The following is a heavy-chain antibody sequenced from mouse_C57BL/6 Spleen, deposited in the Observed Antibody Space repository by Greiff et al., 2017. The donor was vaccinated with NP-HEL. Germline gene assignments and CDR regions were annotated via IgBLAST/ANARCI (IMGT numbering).Heavy chain of an antibody. CDR3: ARVNYYYGSY. CDR2: SRNKANDYTT. D-gene: IGHD1-1*01. V-gene: IGHV7-1*01. Sequence: EVQVVESGGGLVQSGRSLRLSCATSGFTFSDFYMEWVRQAPGKGLEWIAASRNKANDYTTEYSASVKGRFIVSRDTSQSILYLQMNALRAEDTAIYYCARVNYYYGSYWGQGTTLTVSS. CDR1: GFTFSDFY. J-gene: IGHJ2*01.